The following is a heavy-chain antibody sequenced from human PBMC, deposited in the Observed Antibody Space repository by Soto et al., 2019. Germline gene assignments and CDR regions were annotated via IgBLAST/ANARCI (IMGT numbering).Heavy chain of an antibody. D-gene: IGHD4-17*01. CDR3: TPSTSTTVIDY. CDR1: GFTFTNYA. CDR2: ISYDGSDK. Sequence: PGGSLRLSCAASGFTFTNYAMHWVRQAPGKGLEWVAVISYDGSDKSYADSVKGRFTISRDNSKNTAYLQMNSLKTEDTAVYYCTPSTSTTVIDYWGQGTLVTVSS. J-gene: IGHJ4*02. V-gene: IGHV3-30-3*01.